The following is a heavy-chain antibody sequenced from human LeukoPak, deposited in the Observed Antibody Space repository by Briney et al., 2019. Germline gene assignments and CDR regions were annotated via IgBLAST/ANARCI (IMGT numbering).Heavy chain of an antibody. J-gene: IGHJ4*02. Sequence: GASVKVSCKASGYTFTSYGISWVRQAPGQGLEWMGWISVYNGNIHYAQKLQGRVTMTTDKFTSTAYMELRSLTSDDTAIYYCARDALSVAVAGGPDYWGQGTLVSVSS. CDR1: GYTFTSYG. CDR3: ARDALSVAVAGGPDY. V-gene: IGHV1-18*01. D-gene: IGHD6-19*01. CDR2: ISVYNGNI.